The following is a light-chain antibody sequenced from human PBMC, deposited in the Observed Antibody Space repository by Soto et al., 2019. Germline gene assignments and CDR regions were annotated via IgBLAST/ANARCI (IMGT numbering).Light chain of an antibody. CDR1: QSISSTN. CDR2: GAS. CDR3: QVYGRSLALS. J-gene: IGKJ4*01. V-gene: IGKV3-20*01. Sequence: EIVLTQSPGTLSLSPGERATLSCRASQSISSTNLAWYQQKPGQAPRLLIYGASTRATGIPDRFSGSGSGTDFALTISRLEPEDFAVYYCQVYGRSLALSFGGGTKVEIK.